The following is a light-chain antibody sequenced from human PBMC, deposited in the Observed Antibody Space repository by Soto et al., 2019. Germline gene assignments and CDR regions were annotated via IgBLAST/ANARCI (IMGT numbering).Light chain of an antibody. J-gene: IGKJ5*01. Sequence: EVVLSQSPGTLSLSPGERATLSLRASQSVSTTFLVWYQQRPGQAPRLLIYGASTRATGIPDRFSGSGSGTDFTLTISRLEPEDFAVYYCQQYGSPITFGQGTRLEIK. CDR3: QQYGSPIT. V-gene: IGKV3-20*01. CDR1: QSVSTTF. CDR2: GAS.